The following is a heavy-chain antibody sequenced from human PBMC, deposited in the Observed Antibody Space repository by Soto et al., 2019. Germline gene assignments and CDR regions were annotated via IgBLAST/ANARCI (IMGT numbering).Heavy chain of an antibody. CDR3: ARDRRGRQAGYFDY. J-gene: IGHJ4*02. CDR2: ISYDGSNK. Sequence: GGSLRLSCAASGFTFSSYAMHWVRQAPGKGLEWVAVISYDGSNKYYADSVKGRFTISRDNSKNTLYLQMNSLRAEDTAVYYCARDRRGRQAGYFDYWGQGTLVTVSS. CDR1: GFTFSSYA. V-gene: IGHV3-30-3*01.